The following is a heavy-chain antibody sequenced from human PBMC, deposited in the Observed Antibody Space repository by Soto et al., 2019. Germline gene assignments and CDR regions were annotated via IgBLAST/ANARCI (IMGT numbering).Heavy chain of an antibody. CDR2: IYTSGST. V-gene: IGHV4-4*07. Sequence: QVQLQESGPGLVKPSETLSLTCTVSGGSISSYYWSWIRQPAGKGLEWIGRIYTSGSTNYNPSLKRRVTMSVDTYKNQFSLKLRSVTAADTAVYYCARDYYSNYNHGMDVWGQGTTVTVSS. J-gene: IGHJ6*02. CDR3: ARDYYSNYNHGMDV. CDR1: GGSISSYY. D-gene: IGHD4-4*01.